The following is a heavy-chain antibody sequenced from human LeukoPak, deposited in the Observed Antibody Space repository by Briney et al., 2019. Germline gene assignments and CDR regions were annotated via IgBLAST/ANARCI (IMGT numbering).Heavy chain of an antibody. CDR3: ARSYSYYPDY. D-gene: IGHD3-10*01. CDR1: GGSFSGYY. J-gene: IGHJ4*02. Sequence: SETLSLTCAVYGGSFSGYYWSWIRQPPGKGLEWIGEINHSGSTNYNPSLKSRVTISVDTSKNQFSLKLSSVTAADTAVYYCARSYSYYPDYWGQGTLVTVSS. CDR2: INHSGST. V-gene: IGHV4-34*01.